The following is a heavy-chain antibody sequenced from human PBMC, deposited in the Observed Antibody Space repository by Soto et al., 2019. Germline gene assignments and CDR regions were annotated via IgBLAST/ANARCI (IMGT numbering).Heavy chain of an antibody. V-gene: IGHV1-8*01. CDR1: GYTFTSYD. CDR2: MNPNSGNT. Sequence: ASVKVSCKASGYTFTSYDINWVRQATGQGLEWMGWMNPNSGNTGYAQKFQGRVTMTRNTSISTAYMELSSLRSEDTAVYYCARGRYDILTGYYNGYYFDYWGQGTLVTVLL. D-gene: IGHD3-9*01. J-gene: IGHJ4*02. CDR3: ARGRYDILTGYYNGYYFDY.